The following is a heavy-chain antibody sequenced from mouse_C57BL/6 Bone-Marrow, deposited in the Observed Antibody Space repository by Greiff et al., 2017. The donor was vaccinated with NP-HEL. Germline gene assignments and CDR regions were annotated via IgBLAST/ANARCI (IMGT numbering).Heavy chain of an antibody. D-gene: IGHD6-1*01. CDR1: GYSFTGYY. CDR2: INPSTGGT. Sequence: EVQLQQSGPELVKPGASVKISCKASGYSFTGYYMNWVKQSPEKSLEWIGEINPSTGGTTYNQKFKAKATLTVDKSSSTAYMQLKSLTSEDSAVYYCARDASDWFAYWGQGTLVTVSA. V-gene: IGHV1-42*01. J-gene: IGHJ3*01. CDR3: ARDASDWFAY.